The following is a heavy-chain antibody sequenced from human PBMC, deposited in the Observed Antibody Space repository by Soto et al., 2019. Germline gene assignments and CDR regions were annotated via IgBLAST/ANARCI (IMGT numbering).Heavy chain of an antibody. D-gene: IGHD7-27*01. Sequence: SETLSLTCTVSGGSISSYYWSWIRQPPGKGLEWIGYIYYSGSTNYNPSLKSRVTISVDTSKNQFSLKLSSVTAADTAVYYCARRWGTSFGFWGQGTLVTVSS. J-gene: IGHJ4*02. CDR3: ARRWGTSFGF. V-gene: IGHV4-59*01. CDR1: GGSISSYY. CDR2: IYYSGST.